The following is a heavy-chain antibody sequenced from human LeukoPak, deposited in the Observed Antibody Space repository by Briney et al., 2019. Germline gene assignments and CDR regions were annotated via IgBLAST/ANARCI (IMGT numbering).Heavy chain of an antibody. CDR3: ATFALSACTNGVCYDFDY. J-gene: IGHJ4*02. D-gene: IGHD2-8*01. CDR2: INPSGGST. CDR1: GYTFTSYY. Sequence: ASVKVSCKASGYTFTSYYMHWVREAPGQGLEWMGIINPSGGSTSYAQKFQGRVTMTRDMSTSTVYMELSSLRSEDTAVYYCATFALSACTNGVCYDFDYWGQGTLVTASS. V-gene: IGHV1-46*01.